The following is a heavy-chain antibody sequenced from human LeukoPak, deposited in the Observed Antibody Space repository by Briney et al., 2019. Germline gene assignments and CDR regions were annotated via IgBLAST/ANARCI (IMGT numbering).Heavy chain of an antibody. D-gene: IGHD3-22*01. Sequence: GGSLRLSCAASGFTFSSYAMNWVRQAPGQGLEWVSSISVSGGSTYYADSVKGRFTISRDNSKNTLYLQMNSLRAEDTAVYYCAKDLSGETYYYDSSGYYAPDYWGQGTLVTVSS. CDR2: ISVSGGST. CDR1: GFTFSSYA. J-gene: IGHJ4*02. V-gene: IGHV3-23*01. CDR3: AKDLSGETYYYDSSGYYAPDY.